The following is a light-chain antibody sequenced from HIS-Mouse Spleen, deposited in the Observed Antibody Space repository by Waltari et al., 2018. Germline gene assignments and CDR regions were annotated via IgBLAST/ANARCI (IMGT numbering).Light chain of an antibody. J-gene: IGLJ3*02. CDR3: CSYAGSSTWV. Sequence: QSALTQPASVSGSPGQSITISCTGTSSDVGSYNLVSWYQQHPGKAPKLMIYEGSKRPSRGCNRFSGSKSGNTASLPISGLQAEDEADYYCCSYAGSSTWVFGGGTKLTVL. CDR1: SSDVGSYNL. V-gene: IGLV2-23*01. CDR2: EGS.